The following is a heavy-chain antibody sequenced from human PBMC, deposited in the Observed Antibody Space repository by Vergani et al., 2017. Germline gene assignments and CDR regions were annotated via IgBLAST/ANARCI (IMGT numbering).Heavy chain of an antibody. CDR3: ARDPLYSTTWPFLLLDMDV. V-gene: IGHV4-61*02. CDR1: GGSTSSGSYY. CDR2: FYTGGGT. D-gene: IGHD6-13*01. J-gene: IGHJ6*02. Sequence: QVQLQESGPGLVRPSQTLSLTFTASGGSTSSGSYYWSWFRQPAGKGLGWIGRFYTGGGTSYNPSLKSRVTISVDTSQNPFSLQLSSVTAADTAVYYCARDPLYSTTWPFLLLDMDVWGQGTTVTVSS.